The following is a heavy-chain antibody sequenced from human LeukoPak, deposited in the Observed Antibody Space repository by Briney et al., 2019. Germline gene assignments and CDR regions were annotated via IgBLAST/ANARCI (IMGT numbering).Heavy chain of an antibody. J-gene: IGHJ4*02. CDR2: IDPNSGGT. Sequence: ASVKVSCKASGYTFTGYYMHWVRQAPGQGLEWMGWIDPNSGGTNYAQKFQGRVTMTRDTSISTAYMELSRLRSDDTAVYYCASSTWGIGPLDYWGQGTLATVSS. CDR3: ASSTWGIGPLDY. V-gene: IGHV1-2*02. CDR1: GYTFTGYY. D-gene: IGHD7-27*01.